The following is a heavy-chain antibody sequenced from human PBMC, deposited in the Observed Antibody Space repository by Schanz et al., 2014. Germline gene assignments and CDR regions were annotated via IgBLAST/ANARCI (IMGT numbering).Heavy chain of an antibody. CDR1: GFTFSSYS. CDR3: VKEDRNHRSDYVY. V-gene: IGHV3-30*02. D-gene: IGHD3-10*01. CDR2: IRFDGSSE. Sequence: QVQLVESGGGVVQPGGSLRLSCAASGFTFSSYSMHWVRQAPGKVLDWVAFIRFDGSSEYYEDSVRGRFTISRDESKNTLYLKMNSLRHEDTAVYYCVKEDRNHRSDYVYWGRGTLVTVSS. J-gene: IGHJ4*02.